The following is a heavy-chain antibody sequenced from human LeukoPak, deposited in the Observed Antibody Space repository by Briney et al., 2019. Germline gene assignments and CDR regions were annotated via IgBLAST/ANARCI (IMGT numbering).Heavy chain of an antibody. J-gene: IGHJ4*02. CDR2: ISYDGSNK. D-gene: IGHD3-10*01. CDR1: GFTFSSYA. CDR3: ATFPLWFGESADYFDY. V-gene: IGHV3-30-3*01. Sequence: GRSLRLSCAASGFTFSSYAMHWVRQAPGKGLEWVAVISYDGSNKYYADSVKGRFTISRDNSKNTLYLQMNSLRAEDTAVYYCATFPLWFGESADYFDYWGQGTLVTVSS.